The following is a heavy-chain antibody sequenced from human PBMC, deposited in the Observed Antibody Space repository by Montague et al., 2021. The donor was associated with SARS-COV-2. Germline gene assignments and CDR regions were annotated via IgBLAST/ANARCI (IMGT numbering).Heavy chain of an antibody. CDR2: IYYSGTT. Sequence: SETLSLTCSVSSGSIISSGYYWGWIRQPPGKELEWIGNIYYSGTTXYXXXXQXRDTISVDTSKNHLSLRLSSVTAADTAVYFCASGMIRGVTTPFDYWGQGSQATVSS. V-gene: IGHV4-39*02. D-gene: IGHD3-10*01. J-gene: IGHJ4*02. CDR3: ASGMIRGVTTPFDY. CDR1: SGSIISSGYY.